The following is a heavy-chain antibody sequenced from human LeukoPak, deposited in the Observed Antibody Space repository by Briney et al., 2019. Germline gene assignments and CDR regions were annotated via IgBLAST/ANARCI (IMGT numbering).Heavy chain of an antibody. V-gene: IGHV3-21*01. Sequence: GGSLRLSCAASGFTFSSYSMNWVRQAPGKGLGWVSSISSSSSYIYYADSVKGRFTISRDNAKNSLYLQMNSLRAEDTAVYYCASNLLWFGESSSWFDPWGQGTLVTVSS. CDR1: GFTFSSYS. CDR3: ASNLLWFGESSSWFDP. D-gene: IGHD3-10*01. CDR2: ISSSSSYI. J-gene: IGHJ5*02.